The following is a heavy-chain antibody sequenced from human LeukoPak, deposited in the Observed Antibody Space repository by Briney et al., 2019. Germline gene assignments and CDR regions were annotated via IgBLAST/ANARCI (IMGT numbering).Heavy chain of an antibody. D-gene: IGHD3-22*01. CDR2: IYYSGST. CDR3: ARVSDYYDSSGYYYDY. V-gene: IGHV4-59*01. Sequence: SETLSLTCTVSGGSISSYYWSWIRQPPGKGLEWIGYIYYSGSTNYNPSLKSRVIISVDTSKNQFSLKLSSVTAADTAVYYCARVSDYYDSSGYYYDYWGQGTLVTVSS. J-gene: IGHJ4*02. CDR1: GGSISSYY.